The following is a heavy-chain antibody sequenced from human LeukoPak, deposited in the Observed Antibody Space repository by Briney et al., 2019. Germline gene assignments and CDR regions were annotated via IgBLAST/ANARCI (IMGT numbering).Heavy chain of an antibody. D-gene: IGHD2-2*01. V-gene: IGHV3-33*01. CDR1: GFTFSAYG. Sequence: GGSLRLSCAASGFTFSAYGMHWVRPAPGEGLEWVSVIWSDGGKSYNSDSVKGRFTISRDNSKNTPYLQMNSLRADDTAVYYCATDSIGPATDFDYWGQGTLVTVSS. CDR2: IWSDGGKS. J-gene: IGHJ4*02. CDR3: ATDSIGPATDFDY.